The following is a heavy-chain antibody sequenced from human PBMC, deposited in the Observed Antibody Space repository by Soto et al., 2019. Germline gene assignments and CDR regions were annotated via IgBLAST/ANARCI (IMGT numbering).Heavy chain of an antibody. J-gene: IGHJ4*02. CDR1: GFTFSSYX. D-gene: IGHD6-13*01. Sequence: GGSLRLSCAASGFTFSSYXMHXVRQAPGKGLEWVAVISYDGSNKYYADSVKGRFTISRDNSKNTLYLQMNSLRAEDTAVYYCARSYSSSYFDYWGQGTLVTVSS. V-gene: IGHV3-30-3*01. CDR2: ISYDGSNK. CDR3: ARSYSSSYFDY.